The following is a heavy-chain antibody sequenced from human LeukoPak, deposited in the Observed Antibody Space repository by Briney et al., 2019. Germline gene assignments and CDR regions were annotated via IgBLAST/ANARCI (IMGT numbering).Heavy chain of an antibody. CDR2: SSSNGGST. D-gene: IGHD3-3*01. Sequence: GGSLRLSCAASGFTFSSYAMHWVRQAPGKGLEYVSASSSNGGSTYYANSVKGRFTISRDNSKNTLYLQMGSLRAEDMAVYYCARVKGDFWSGSRLGARYGMDVWGQGTTVTVSS. CDR3: ARVKGDFWSGSRLGARYGMDV. V-gene: IGHV3-64*01. CDR1: GFTFSSYA. J-gene: IGHJ6*02.